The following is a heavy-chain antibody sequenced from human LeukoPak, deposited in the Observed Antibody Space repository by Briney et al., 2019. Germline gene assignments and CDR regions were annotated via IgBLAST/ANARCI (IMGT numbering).Heavy chain of an antibody. J-gene: IGHJ4*02. D-gene: IGHD2-21*02. Sequence: SQTLSLTCSVSGGSIRSGTDYWSWVRQPAGKGLEWIGRIYMSGSTDYNPSFKSRVTMSVDTSKNQLSLKLRSVTAADTAVYYCARVPNCGGDCYSDYWGQGTLVTVSS. CDR1: GGSIRSGTDY. V-gene: IGHV4-61*02. CDR3: ARVPNCGGDCYSDY. CDR2: IYMSGST.